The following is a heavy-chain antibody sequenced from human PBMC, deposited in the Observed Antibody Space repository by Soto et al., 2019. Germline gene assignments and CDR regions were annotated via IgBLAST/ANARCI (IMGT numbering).Heavy chain of an antibody. V-gene: IGHV3-66*01. Sequence: EVHLVESGGGLVQPGGSLRLSCAASGLTVSSNYMSWVRQAPGKGLEWVSGFFSGGSTYYADSVKGRFTISRDNSKNTLYIQMHSLRAEDTAVYYCTRCYSGWYFDLWGRGTLVTVSS. D-gene: IGHD4-4*01. J-gene: IGHJ2*01. CDR2: FFSGGST. CDR1: GLTVSSNY. CDR3: TRCYSGWYFDL.